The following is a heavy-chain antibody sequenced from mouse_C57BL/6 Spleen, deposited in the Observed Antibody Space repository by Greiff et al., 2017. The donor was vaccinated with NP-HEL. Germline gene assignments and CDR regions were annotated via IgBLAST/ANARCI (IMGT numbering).Heavy chain of an antibody. D-gene: IGHD3-1*01. CDR2: IYPGDGDT. J-gene: IGHJ2*01. V-gene: IGHV1-80*01. Sequence: QVHVKQSGAELVKPGASVKISCKASGYAFSSYWMNWVKQRPGKGLEWIGQIYPGDGDTNYNGKFKGKATLTADKSSSTAYMQLSSLTSEDSAVYFCARSGRPFNYFDYWGQGTTLTVSS. CDR1: GYAFSSYW. CDR3: ARSGRPFNYFDY.